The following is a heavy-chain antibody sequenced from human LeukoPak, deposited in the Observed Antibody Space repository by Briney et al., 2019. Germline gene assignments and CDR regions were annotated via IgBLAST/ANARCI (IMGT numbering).Heavy chain of an antibody. CDR2: ISSTSSYI. V-gene: IGHV3-21*04. Sequence: PGGSLRLSCEASGFNFSTYNMNWVRQAPGKGLEWVSSISSTSSYIYYADSVKGRFTIPRDNAKNSLYLEMNSLRAEDTALYHCARTKHYYYDSSVMDVWGKGTTVTISS. D-gene: IGHD3-22*01. CDR3: ARTKHYYYDSSVMDV. CDR1: GFNFSTYN. J-gene: IGHJ6*04.